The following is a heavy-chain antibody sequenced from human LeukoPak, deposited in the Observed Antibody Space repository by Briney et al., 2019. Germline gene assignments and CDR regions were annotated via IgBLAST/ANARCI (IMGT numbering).Heavy chain of an antibody. Sequence: ETLSLTCTVSGRSISSSSFYWGWVRQPPGKGLDWVANIKQDGSETYYVDSVKGRFTISRDNAKNSLYLQINSLRAEDTAVYYCASGRFAGYSQDWGQGTLVTVSS. D-gene: IGHD2-21*01. CDR2: IKQDGSET. J-gene: IGHJ1*01. V-gene: IGHV3-7*03. CDR3: ASGRFAGYSQD. CDR1: GRSISSSSFY.